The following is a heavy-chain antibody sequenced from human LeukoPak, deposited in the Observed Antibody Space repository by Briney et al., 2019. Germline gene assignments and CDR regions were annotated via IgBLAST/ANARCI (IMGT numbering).Heavy chain of an antibody. CDR1: GVMFRNYW. CDR2: IYSGGTT. Sequence: GGSLRLSCAVSGVMFRNYWMSWVRQAPGKGLEWVSVIYSGGTTYYADSVKGRFTISRDNSNNKLHLQMNSLRVEDTAVYYCAREVGYCTGGSCFFMDVWGQGTTVTVFS. CDR3: AREVGYCTGGSCFFMDV. D-gene: IGHD2-8*02. J-gene: IGHJ6*02. V-gene: IGHV3-53*01.